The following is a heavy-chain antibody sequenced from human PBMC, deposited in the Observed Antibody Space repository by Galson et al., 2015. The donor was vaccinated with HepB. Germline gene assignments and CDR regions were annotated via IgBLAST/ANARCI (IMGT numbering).Heavy chain of an antibody. CDR1: GFTFSDYY. Sequence: SLRLSCAASGFTFSDYYMSWIRQAPGKGLEWVSLISRSVTYTTYADSVKGRFTISRDNAVNSLYLQMNSLRVEDTAIYYCARHPIVVATANSFDIWGQGTMVTVSS. CDR3: ARHPIVVATANSFDI. V-gene: IGHV3-11*06. J-gene: IGHJ3*02. CDR2: ISRSVTYT. D-gene: IGHD2-21*02.